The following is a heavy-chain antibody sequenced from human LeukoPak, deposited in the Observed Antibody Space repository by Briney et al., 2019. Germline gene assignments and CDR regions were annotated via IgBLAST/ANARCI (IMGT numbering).Heavy chain of an antibody. CDR3: ARVRDWLPNY. D-gene: IGHD3/OR15-3a*01. J-gene: IGHJ4*02. V-gene: IGHV3-48*03. CDR1: GFTFSSYE. CDR2: ISSSGSTI. Sequence: GGSLRLSCAASGFTFSSYEMNWVRQAPGKGLEWVSYISSSGSTIYYADSVKGRFTISRDNAKNSLYLQMNSLRAEDTAVYYCARVRDWLPNYWGQGTLVTVSS.